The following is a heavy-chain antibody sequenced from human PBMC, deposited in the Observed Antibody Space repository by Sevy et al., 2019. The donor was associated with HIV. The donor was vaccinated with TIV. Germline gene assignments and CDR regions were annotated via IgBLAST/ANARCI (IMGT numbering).Heavy chain of an antibody. CDR2: ISGSTGRT. Sequence: GGSLRLSCAASGFTFDDYSIHWVRQAPGKGLEWVSVISGSTGRTFYADSVKGRFTISRDNSNNMLYLQMNSLRAEDTAVYHCAKGKDHSDYVRGAFDMWGQGTVVTVSS. J-gene: IGHJ3*02. CDR3: AKGKDHSDYVRGAFDM. CDR1: GFTFDDYS. D-gene: IGHD3-16*01. V-gene: IGHV3-23*01.